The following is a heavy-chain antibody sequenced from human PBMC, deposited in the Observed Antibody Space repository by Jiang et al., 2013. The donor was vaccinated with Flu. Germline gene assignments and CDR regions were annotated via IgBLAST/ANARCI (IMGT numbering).Heavy chain of an antibody. CDR2: IYYSGST. CDR3: ARRTGAQTYNWFDP. CDR1: GGSISSYY. Sequence: YGPGLVKPSETLSLTCTVSGGSISSYYWSWIRQPPGKGLEWIGYIYYSGSTNYNPSPKSRVTISVDTSKNQFSLKLSSVTAADTAVYYCARRTGAQTYNWFDPWGQGTLVTVSS. D-gene: IGHD1-14*01. J-gene: IGHJ5*02. V-gene: IGHV4-59*01.